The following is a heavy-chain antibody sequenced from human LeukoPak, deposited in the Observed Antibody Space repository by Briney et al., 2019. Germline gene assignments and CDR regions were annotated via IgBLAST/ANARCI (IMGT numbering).Heavy chain of an antibody. D-gene: IGHD2-15*01. CDR2: INPKSGGT. V-gene: IGHV1-2*02. J-gene: IGHJ4*02. Sequence: ASVKVSCKASGYTLTGYDIHWVRQAPGPGLEWMGWINPKSGGTNYAQKFQGRITMTRDTSISTAYMELSSLSSDDTAVYYCARGGYCSGAACYHLPDFWGQGTLVTVSS. CDR3: ARGGYCSGAACYHLPDF. CDR1: GYTLTGYD.